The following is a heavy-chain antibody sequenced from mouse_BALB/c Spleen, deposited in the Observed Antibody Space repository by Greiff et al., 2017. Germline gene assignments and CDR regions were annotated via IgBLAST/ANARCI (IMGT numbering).Heavy chain of an antibody. CDR2: ISYDGSN. V-gene: IGHV3-6*02. D-gene: IGHD2-14*01. CDR1: GYSITSGYY. CDR3: AKEDYRYDGDYAMDY. J-gene: IGHJ4*01. Sequence: DVKLQESGPGLVKPSQSLSLTCSVTGYSITSGYYWNWIRQFPGNKLEWMGYISYDGSNNYNPSLKNRISITRDTSKNQFFLKLNSVTTEDTATYYCAKEDYRYDGDYAMDYWGQGTSVTVSS.